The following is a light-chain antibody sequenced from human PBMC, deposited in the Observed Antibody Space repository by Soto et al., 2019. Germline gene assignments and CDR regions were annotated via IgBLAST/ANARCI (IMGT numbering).Light chain of an antibody. Sequence: EIVLTQSPGTLSLSPGERATLSCRASQSVASNCLAWYQQKPGQAPRLLIYGVSSRATGIPDRFSGSGSGTDFTLTISRLEPEDFAVYYCQQYGMSPQTFGQGTKVEIK. CDR2: GVS. CDR3: QQYGMSPQT. J-gene: IGKJ1*01. V-gene: IGKV3-20*01. CDR1: QSVASNC.